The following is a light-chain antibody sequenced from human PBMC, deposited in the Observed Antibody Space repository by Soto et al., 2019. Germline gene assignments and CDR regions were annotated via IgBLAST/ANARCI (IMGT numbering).Light chain of an antibody. V-gene: IGLV7-43*01. CDR2: STD. Sequence: QAVVTQEPSLTVSPGGTVTLTFASNTGAVTSGYYPNWVQQKPGQPPRALIYSTDKKHSWTPARFSGSLLGGKAALTLSGVQPEDEAEYYCLLYDGSGQQVFGGGTKLTVL. J-gene: IGLJ3*02. CDR1: TGAVTSGYY. CDR3: LLYDGSGQQV.